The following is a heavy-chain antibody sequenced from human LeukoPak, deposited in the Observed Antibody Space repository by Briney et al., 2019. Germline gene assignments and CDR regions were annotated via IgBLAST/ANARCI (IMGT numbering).Heavy chain of an antibody. D-gene: IGHD4-17*01. CDR3: ARDYGDAYNWFDA. Sequence: ASVKVSCKASGYTFTGYYMHWVRQAPGQGLEWMGRINPNSGGTNYAQKFQGRVTMTRDTSISTAYMELSRLRSDDTAVYYCARDYGDAYNWFDAWGQGTLVTVSS. CDR1: GYTFTGYY. CDR2: INPNSGGT. J-gene: IGHJ5*02. V-gene: IGHV1-2*06.